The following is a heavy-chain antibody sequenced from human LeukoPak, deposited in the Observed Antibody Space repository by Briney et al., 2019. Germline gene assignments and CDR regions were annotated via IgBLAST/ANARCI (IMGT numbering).Heavy chain of an antibody. CDR2: IRGSGGNT. CDR1: EFTFSSYA. CDR3: AKADGSSWYPPLDY. D-gene: IGHD6-13*01. Sequence: PGGSLRLSCAASEFTFSSYAMTWVRQAPGKGLEWVSLIRGSGGNTYYADSVKGRFTISRDNSKNTLYLQMNSLRAEDTAVYYCAKADGSSWYPPLDYWGQGTLVTVSS. V-gene: IGHV3-23*01. J-gene: IGHJ4*02.